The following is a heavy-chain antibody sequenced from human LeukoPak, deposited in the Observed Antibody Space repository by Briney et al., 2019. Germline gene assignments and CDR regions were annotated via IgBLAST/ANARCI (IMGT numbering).Heavy chain of an antibody. CDR1: GFTFSSYA. CDR3: ARDKIPRRGTRPTVTTGYFDY. J-gene: IGHJ4*02. V-gene: IGHV3-23*01. D-gene: IGHD4-17*01. CDR2: ISGSGGST. Sequence: PGGSLRLSCAASGFTFSSYAMSWVRQAPGKGLEWVSAISGSGGSTYYADSVKGRFTISRDNSKNTLYLQMNSLRAEDTAVYYCARDKIPRRGTRPTVTTGYFDYWGQGTLVTVSS.